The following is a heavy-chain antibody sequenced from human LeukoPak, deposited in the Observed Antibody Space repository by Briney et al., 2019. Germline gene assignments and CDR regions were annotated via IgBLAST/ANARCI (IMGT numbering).Heavy chain of an antibody. J-gene: IGHJ3*02. V-gene: IGHV1-69*13. CDR1: GGTFSSYA. CDR3: ARGRLPGYCSCGSCRATGAFDI. CDR2: IIPIFGTA. Sequence: ASVEVSCKASGGTFSSYAISWVRQAPGQGLEWMGGIIPIFGTANYAQKFQGRVTITADESTSTAYMELSSLRSEGTAVYYCARGRLPGYCSCGSCRATGAFDIWGQGTMVTVSS. D-gene: IGHD2-15*01.